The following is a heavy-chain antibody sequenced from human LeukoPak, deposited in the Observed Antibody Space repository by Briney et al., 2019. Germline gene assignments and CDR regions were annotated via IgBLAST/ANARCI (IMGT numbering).Heavy chain of an antibody. V-gene: IGHV3-30*04. Sequence: GRSLRLSCAASGFTFSNYAMHWVRQAPGKGLEWVAVISYDGSNKYYADSVKGRFTISRDNSKNTLYLQMSSLRAEDTAVYYCARGPPYYDILTGYCDYWGQGTLVTVSS. CDR1: GFTFSNYA. CDR2: ISYDGSNK. CDR3: ARGPPYYDILTGYCDY. D-gene: IGHD3-9*01. J-gene: IGHJ4*02.